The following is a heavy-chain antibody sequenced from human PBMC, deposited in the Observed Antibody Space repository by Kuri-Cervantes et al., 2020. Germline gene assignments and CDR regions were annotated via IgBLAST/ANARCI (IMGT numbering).Heavy chain of an antibody. CDR3: ARGNYSSSWYWYYYYYMDV. J-gene: IGHJ6*03. CDR1: GFTFSNYG. CDR2: VRYDGSNK. V-gene: IGHV3-30*02. Sequence: GESLKISCAASGFTFSNYGMHWVRQAPGKGLEWVAFVRYDGSNKYYADSVKGRFTISRDNSKNTLYLQMNSLRAEDTAVYYCARGNYSSSWYWYYYYYMDVWGKGTTVTVSS. D-gene: IGHD6-13*01.